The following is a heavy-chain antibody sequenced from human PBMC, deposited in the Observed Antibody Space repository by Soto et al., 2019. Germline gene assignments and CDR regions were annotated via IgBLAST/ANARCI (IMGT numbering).Heavy chain of an antibody. CDR3: ARGSSSSWYPWFDP. CDR2: INHSGST. D-gene: IGHD6-13*01. J-gene: IGHJ5*02. V-gene: IGHV4-34*01. CDR1: GGSFSGYY. Sequence: QVQLQQWGAGLLKPSETLSLTCAVYGGSFSGYYWSWIRQPPGKGLEWIGEINHSGSTNYNPSLKSRVTISVDTSKNQFSLKLSSVTAADTAVYYCARGSSSSWYPWFDPWGQGTLVTVSS.